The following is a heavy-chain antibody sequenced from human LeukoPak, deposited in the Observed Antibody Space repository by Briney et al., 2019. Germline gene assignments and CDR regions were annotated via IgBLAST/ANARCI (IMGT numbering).Heavy chain of an antibody. CDR1: GFTFSDYW. CDR3: ASHASGWFA. J-gene: IGHJ5*02. D-gene: IGHD6-19*01. V-gene: IGHV3-7*01. CDR2: IKPDGSEK. Sequence: PGGSLRLSCAASGFTFSDYWMSWVRQAPGKGLEWVANIKPDGSEKFYVDSVKGRFTISRDNAKDSVSLQLNSLRVEDTAVYYCASHASGWFAWGQGTLVTVSS.